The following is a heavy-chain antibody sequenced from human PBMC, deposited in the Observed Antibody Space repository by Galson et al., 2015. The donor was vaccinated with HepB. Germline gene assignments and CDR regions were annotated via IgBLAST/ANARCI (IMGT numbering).Heavy chain of an antibody. D-gene: IGHD1-26*01. CDR1: GFTFSNAW. CDR3: TTKGWGSGFGY. Sequence: SLRLSCAASGFTFSNAWMSWVRQAPGKGLEWVGRIKKKADGGTTDHAAPVKGRFTISRDDSGDTLYLQMNSLTTEDTAVYYCTTKGWGSGFGYWGQGTPVTVSS. V-gene: IGHV3-15*01. J-gene: IGHJ4*02. CDR2: IKKKADGGTT.